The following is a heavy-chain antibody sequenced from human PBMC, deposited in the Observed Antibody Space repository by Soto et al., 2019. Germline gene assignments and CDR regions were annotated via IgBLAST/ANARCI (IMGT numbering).Heavy chain of an antibody. CDR2: VTCSPSSM. CDR3: AREADFASSGYVLDY. V-gene: IGHV3-21*01. J-gene: IGHJ4*02. CDR1: GFTFSGFS. D-gene: IGHD3-22*01. Sequence: NPGGSLRLSCAASGFTFSGFSMNWVRQAPGKGLEWVSSVTCSPSSMFYADSVKGRFTISRDDAKDSLFLQMNSLRADDTAVYYCAREADFASSGYVLDYWGLGTLVTVSS.